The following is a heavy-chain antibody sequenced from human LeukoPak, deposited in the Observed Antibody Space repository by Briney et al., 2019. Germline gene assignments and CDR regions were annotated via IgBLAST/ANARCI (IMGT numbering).Heavy chain of an antibody. D-gene: IGHD4-11*01. V-gene: IGHV1-2*02. J-gene: IGHJ4*02. CDR3: ARDATARDYSNIDY. CDR2: VNPNSGGT. CDR1: GYTFTGYY. Sequence: ASVTVSCKASGYTFTGYYMHWVRQAPGQGLEWMGWVNPNSGGTNYAQKFQGRVTMTRDTSISTAYMELSRLRSDDTAFYYCARDATARDYSNIDYWGQGTLVTVSS.